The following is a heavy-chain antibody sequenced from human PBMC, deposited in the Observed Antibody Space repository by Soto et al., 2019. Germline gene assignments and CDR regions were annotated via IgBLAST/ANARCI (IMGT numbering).Heavy chain of an antibody. D-gene: IGHD3-22*01. Sequence: QVQLVESGGGVVQPGRSLRLSCAASGFTFSSYGMHWVRQAPGKGLEGVAGISYDGSNKYYAESVKGRFTISRNNSKNTLYLKMNSLRAEDTAVYYCASSVHYYDSSGEVDYWGQGTLVTVSS. CDR3: ASSVHYYDSSGEVDY. CDR1: GFTFSSYG. V-gene: IGHV3-30*03. CDR2: ISYDGSNK. J-gene: IGHJ4*03.